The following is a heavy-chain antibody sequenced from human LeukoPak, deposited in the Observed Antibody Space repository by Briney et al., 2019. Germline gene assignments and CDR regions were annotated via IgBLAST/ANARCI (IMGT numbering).Heavy chain of an antibody. CDR1: GGSISSSSYY. Sequence: SETLSLTCTVSGGSISSSSYYWGWIRQPPGKGLEWIGSIYYSGSTYYNPSLKSRVTISVDTSKNQFSLKLSSVTAADTAVYYCAREVLWNAMATIPDWFDPWGQGTLVTVSS. CDR3: AREVLWNAMATIPDWFDP. CDR2: IYYSGST. V-gene: IGHV4-39*07. J-gene: IGHJ5*02. D-gene: IGHD5-24*01.